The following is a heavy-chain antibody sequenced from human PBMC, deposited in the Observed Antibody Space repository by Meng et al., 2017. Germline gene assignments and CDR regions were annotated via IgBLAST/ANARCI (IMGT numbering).Heavy chain of an antibody. J-gene: IGHJ3*02. Sequence: QAQLVQSGAEVKKPGSAVKGSCKASGGTFSSYTISWVRKAPGQGLEWMGRIIPILGIANYAQKFQGRVTITADKSTSTAYMDLSSLRSEDTAVYYCAGSPDQDAFDIWGQGTMVTVSS. CDR2: IIPILGIA. CDR3: AGSPDQDAFDI. V-gene: IGHV1-69*02. CDR1: GGTFSSYT.